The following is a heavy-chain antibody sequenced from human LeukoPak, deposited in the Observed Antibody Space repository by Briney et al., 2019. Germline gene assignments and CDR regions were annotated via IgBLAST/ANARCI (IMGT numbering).Heavy chain of an antibody. J-gene: IGHJ4*02. CDR1: GFTFSSFA. CDR2: FDGNGPNT. Sequence: PGGSLRLSCAASGFTFSSFAMTWVRQAPGKGLEWVSGFDGNGPNTYYADSVKGRFTISRDNSKNTLYLQMNSLRAKDTAVYYCAKPTDSSGYIRSSYFDYWGQGTLVTVSS. V-gene: IGHV3-23*01. D-gene: IGHD3-22*01. CDR3: AKPTDSSGYIRSSYFDY.